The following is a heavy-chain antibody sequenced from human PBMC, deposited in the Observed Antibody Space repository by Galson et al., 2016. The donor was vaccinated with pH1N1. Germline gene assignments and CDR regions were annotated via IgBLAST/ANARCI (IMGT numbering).Heavy chain of an antibody. Sequence: PALVKPTQTLTLTCTFSGFSLSTSGVCVSWIRQPPGKALEWLARIDWEDDKYYSTSLKTRLTISKDNSKNQVVLTMTNMDPVDTATYFCARTRGGFGDYVYWGQGTLVTVSS. CDR3: ARTRGGFGDYVY. CDR2: IDWEDDK. V-gene: IGHV2-70*11. J-gene: IGHJ4*02. CDR1: GFSLSTSGVC. D-gene: IGHD3-10*01.